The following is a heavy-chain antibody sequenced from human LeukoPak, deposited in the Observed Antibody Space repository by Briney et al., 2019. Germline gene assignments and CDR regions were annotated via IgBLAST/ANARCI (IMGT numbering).Heavy chain of an antibody. D-gene: IGHD5-12*01. CDR3: ARELSGYGFYYYGMDV. CDR2: MNPNSGNT. J-gene: IGHJ6*02. CDR1: GYTFTSYD. V-gene: IGHV1-8*01. Sequence: ASVKVSCKASGYTFTSYDINWVRQATGQGLEWMGWMNPNSGNTGYAQKFQGRVTMTRNTSISTAYMELNSLRSEDTAVYYCARELSGYGFYYYGMDVWGQGTTVTVSS.